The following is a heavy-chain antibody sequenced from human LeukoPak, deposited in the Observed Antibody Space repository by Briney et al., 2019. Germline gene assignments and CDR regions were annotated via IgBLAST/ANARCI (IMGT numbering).Heavy chain of an antibody. CDR2: TYYRSKWYN. CDR3: ESEGPYAFDF. CDR1: GDSDTTYRGA. Sequence: SQTLSLTCAISGDSDTTYRGAAKWLRQSPSRGLEWLGRTYYRSKWYNDYAISVKSRITINPDTSKNQLSLQLNSVTPEDTAVYFCESEGPYAFDFWGQGTVVTVSS. V-gene: IGHV6-1*01. J-gene: IGHJ3*01.